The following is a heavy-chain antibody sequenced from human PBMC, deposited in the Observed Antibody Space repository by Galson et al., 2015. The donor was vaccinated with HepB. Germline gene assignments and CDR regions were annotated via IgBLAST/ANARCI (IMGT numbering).Heavy chain of an antibody. CDR1: GMTFRHYG. CDR3: ARDLRGSYLDF. D-gene: IGHD3-10*01. V-gene: IGHV3-33*01. CDR2: VSYDGDQK. J-gene: IGHJ4*02. Sequence: SLRLSCAASGMTFRHYGMHWVRQAPGKGLEWLAVVSYDGDQKKFAEPVEGRFTISRDNAKNTLFLQMNSLTVEDTATYYCARDLRGSYLDFWGQGTLVSVSS.